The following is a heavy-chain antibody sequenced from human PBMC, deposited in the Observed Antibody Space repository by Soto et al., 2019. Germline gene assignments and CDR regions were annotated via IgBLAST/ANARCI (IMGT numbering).Heavy chain of an antibody. V-gene: IGHV4-31*03. D-gene: IGHD4-17*01. CDR1: GGSISSGGYY. CDR2: IYYSGST. J-gene: IGHJ4*02. Sequence: SETLSLTCTVCGGSISSGGYYWSWIRQHPGKGLEWIGYIYYSGSTYYNPSLKSRVTISVDTSKNQFSLKLSSVTAADTAVYYCASSYGDSMVDYWGQGTLVTVSS. CDR3: ASSYGDSMVDY.